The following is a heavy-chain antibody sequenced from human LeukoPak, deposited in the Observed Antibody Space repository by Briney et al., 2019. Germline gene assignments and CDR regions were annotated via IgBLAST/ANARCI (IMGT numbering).Heavy chain of an antibody. V-gene: IGHV4-59*01. J-gene: IGHJ1*01. CDR3: ARVLGYCSGGGCSEYFQH. Sequence: PSETLSLTCTVSGGSISGYYWSWLRQPPGKGLEWIAYIYYSGSTNYNPSLKSRVTISVDTSKNQFSLKLSSVTAADTAVYYCARVLGYCSGGGCSEYFQHWGQGTLVTVSS. CDR1: GGSISGYY. D-gene: IGHD2-15*01. CDR2: IYYSGST.